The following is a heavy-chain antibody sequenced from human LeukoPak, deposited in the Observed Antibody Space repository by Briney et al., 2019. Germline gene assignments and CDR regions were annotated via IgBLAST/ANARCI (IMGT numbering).Heavy chain of an antibody. Sequence: GGSLRLSCAASGFTFSSYAMHWVRQAPGKGLEWVAVISYDGSNKYYADSVKGRFTISRDNSKNTLYLQMNSLRAEDTAVYYCAKSSGWHEASDYWGQGALVTVSS. V-gene: IGHV3-30-3*02. CDR3: AKSSGWHEASDY. J-gene: IGHJ4*02. CDR1: GFTFSSYA. D-gene: IGHD6-19*01. CDR2: ISYDGSNK.